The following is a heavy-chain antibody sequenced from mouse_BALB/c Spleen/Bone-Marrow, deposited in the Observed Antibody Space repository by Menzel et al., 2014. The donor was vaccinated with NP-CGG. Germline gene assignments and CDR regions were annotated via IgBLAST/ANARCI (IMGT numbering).Heavy chain of an antibody. J-gene: IGHJ4*01. CDR1: GDSITSGY. CDR2: ISYSGIT. CDR3: ARLEEGYGNYEGYYYALDY. Sequence: VQLKESGPSLVKPSQTLSLTCSVTGDSITSGYWNWIRKFPGNKLEYMGYISYSGITYYNPSLKSRISITRDTSKNQYYLQLNSVTTEDTATYFCARLEEGYGNYEGYYYALDYWGQGPSVTVSS. D-gene: IGHD2-10*02. V-gene: IGHV3-8*02.